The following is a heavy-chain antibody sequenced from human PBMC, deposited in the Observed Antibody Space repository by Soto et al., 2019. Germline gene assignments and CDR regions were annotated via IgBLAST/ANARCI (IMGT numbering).Heavy chain of an antibody. Sequence: PGGSLRLSCVASGFTFSTYWMHWVRQAPGKGLVWVSRFNTDGSSRSYADSVKGRFTISRDNAKNTLYLQMNSLRAEDTAVYYCARGFLTMFAVGNSLDVWGQGTTVTVSS. V-gene: IGHV3-74*01. D-gene: IGHD3-10*02. CDR1: GFTFSTYW. J-gene: IGHJ6*02. CDR2: FNTDGSSR. CDR3: ARGFLTMFAVGNSLDV.